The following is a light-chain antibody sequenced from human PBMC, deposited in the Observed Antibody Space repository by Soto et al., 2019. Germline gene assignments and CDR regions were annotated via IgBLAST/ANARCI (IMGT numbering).Light chain of an antibody. Sequence: EIVLTQSPATLSLSPGERATLSCRASQSVSSTYLGWYQQKPGQAPRLLIYSASDRAPGIPARFSGSGSGTDFTLTISSLEPEDFAVYFCQERNRWPRGTFGAGTKVDI. CDR1: QSVSSTY. CDR2: SAS. J-gene: IGKJ4*01. CDR3: QERNRWPRGT. V-gene: IGKV3-11*01.